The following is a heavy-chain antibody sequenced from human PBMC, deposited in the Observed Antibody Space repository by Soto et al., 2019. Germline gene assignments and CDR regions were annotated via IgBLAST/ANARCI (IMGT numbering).Heavy chain of an antibody. V-gene: IGHV3-74*01. D-gene: IGHD3-16*02. CDR2: ISSDGSTT. CDR3: LRNTPTRSFDY. J-gene: IGHJ4*02. CDR1: GFTFSTYW. Sequence: GGSLRLSCAASGFTFSTYWMHWVRQAPGEGLVWVSRISSDGSTTTYADSVKGRFTISRDNAKNTLDLQMNSLRVEDTAVYYCLRNTPTRSFDYWGQGTLVTVSS.